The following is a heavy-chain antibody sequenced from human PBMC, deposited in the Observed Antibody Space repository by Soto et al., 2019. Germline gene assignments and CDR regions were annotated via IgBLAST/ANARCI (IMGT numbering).Heavy chain of an antibody. D-gene: IGHD3-3*01. J-gene: IGHJ4*02. V-gene: IGHV4-34*01. CDR1: GGSFSGHF. CDR2: INHSGST. Sequence: LSLTCVVYGGSFSGHFWRWIRQPPGKGLEWIGEINHSGSTNYNPSLKSRVTISVDTSKNQFSLKLSSVTAADTAVYYCAGWAVGIMVFGVPKDYWGQGTLVTVSS. CDR3: AGWAVGIMVFGVPKDY.